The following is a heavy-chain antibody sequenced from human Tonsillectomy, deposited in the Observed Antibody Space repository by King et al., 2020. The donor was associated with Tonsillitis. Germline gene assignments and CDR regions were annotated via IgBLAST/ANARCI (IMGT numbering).Heavy chain of an antibody. Sequence: VQLVESGGGLVEPGGSLRLSGAGSGFAFSSYTITWVRQAPGKGLEYVASISKSSSLKYYADLGKGRFTISRENVDNSAYLQMNSLRADDTAVYYCVRGDQRDYWGQGTMVSVSS. CDR2: ISKSSSLK. CDR1: GFAFSSYT. D-gene: IGHD3-16*01. V-gene: IGHV3-21*01. J-gene: IGHJ4*02. CDR3: VRGDQRDY.